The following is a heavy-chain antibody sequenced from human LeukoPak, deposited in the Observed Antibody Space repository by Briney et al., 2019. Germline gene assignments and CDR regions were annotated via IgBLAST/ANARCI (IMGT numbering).Heavy chain of an antibody. Sequence: ASVKVTRKASGYSFTTYGISWVRQAPGQGLEWMGWISAYKGYTDYAQKFQGRVTMTTDTSTSTAYMELGSLRSDDTAVYYCARDKNYDDNSDPKYYFDYWGQGTLVTVSS. D-gene: IGHD3-22*01. CDR2: ISAYKGYT. CDR3: ARDKNYDDNSDPKYYFDY. CDR1: GYSFTTYG. V-gene: IGHV1-18*01. J-gene: IGHJ4*02.